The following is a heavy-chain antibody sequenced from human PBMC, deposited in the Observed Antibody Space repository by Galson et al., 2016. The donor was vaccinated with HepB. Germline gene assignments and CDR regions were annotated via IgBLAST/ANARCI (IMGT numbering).Heavy chain of an antibody. Sequence: SLRLSCAASGFTFSSYAMSWVRQAPGKGLEWVSTISGSGYNTYYADSVKGRFTISRDTSKNTLYLQMTSLRVEDTAVYYCARGCGGDCYSVSGYWGQGTLVTVSP. CDR2: ISGSGYNT. D-gene: IGHD2-21*02. CDR3: ARGCGGDCYSVSGY. CDR1: GFTFSSYA. J-gene: IGHJ4*02. V-gene: IGHV3-23*01.